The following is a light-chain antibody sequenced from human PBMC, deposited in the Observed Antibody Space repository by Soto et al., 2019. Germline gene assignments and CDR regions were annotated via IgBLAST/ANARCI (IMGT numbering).Light chain of an antibody. V-gene: IGLV2-23*01. Sequence: QSALTQPASVSGSPGQSITISCTGTSSDVGYYNLVSWYQQHPGKAPKLMIYEGNKRPSGVSNRFSGSKSGNTDSLTISGLQAEDEADYYCCSYAGSGTLVFGGGTKLTVL. CDR3: CSYAGSGTLV. CDR1: SSDVGYYNL. J-gene: IGLJ3*02. CDR2: EGN.